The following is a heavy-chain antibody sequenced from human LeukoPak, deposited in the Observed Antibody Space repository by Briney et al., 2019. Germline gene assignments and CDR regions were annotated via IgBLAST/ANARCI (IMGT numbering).Heavy chain of an antibody. D-gene: IGHD6-6*01. CDR1: GGTFSSYA. V-gene: IGHV1-69*05. J-gene: IGHJ4*02. CDR3: ARGVYVAARRFDY. Sequence: SVKVSCKASGGTFSSYAISWVRQAPGQGLEWMGGITPILGTANYAQKFQGRVTITTDESTSTAYMELSSLRSEDTAVYYCARGVYVAARRFDYWGQGTLVTVSS. CDR2: ITPILGTA.